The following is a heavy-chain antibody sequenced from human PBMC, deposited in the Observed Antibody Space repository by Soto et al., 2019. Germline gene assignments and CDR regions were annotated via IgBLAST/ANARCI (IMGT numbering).Heavy chain of an antibody. D-gene: IGHD3-22*01. CDR1: RFSFSTYG. J-gene: IGHJ6*02. CDR3: AKAIENYSTGYYKPFYYFGVDV. CDR2: ISYDGSEK. Sequence: GGSLRLSCAASRFSFSTYGMHWVRQPPGKGLEWVAVISYDGSEKYYGESVKGRFTISSDNSKNTLYLQMNSLRVEDTAVYYCAKAIENYSTGYYKPFYYFGVDVWGQGTTVTVSS. V-gene: IGHV3-30*18.